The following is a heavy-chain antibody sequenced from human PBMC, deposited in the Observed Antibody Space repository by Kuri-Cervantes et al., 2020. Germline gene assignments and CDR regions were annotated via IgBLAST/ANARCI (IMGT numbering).Heavy chain of an antibody. D-gene: IGHD3-10*01. CDR3: ARGTLRFGEPKLWY. Sequence: GESLKISCAASGFTFSNAWMSWVRQAPGKGLEWLAYISNGGGSALYYADSVKGRFTISRDNSKNTLYLQMNSLRAEDTAVYYCARGTLRFGEPKLWYWGQGTLVTVSS. CDR1: GFTFSNAW. CDR2: ISNGGGSAL. V-gene: IGHV3-11*01. J-gene: IGHJ4*02.